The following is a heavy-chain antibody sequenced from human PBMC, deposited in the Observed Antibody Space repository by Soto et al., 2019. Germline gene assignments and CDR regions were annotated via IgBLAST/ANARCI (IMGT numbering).Heavy chain of an antibody. CDR3: TRRYNWNDYYFDP. J-gene: IGHJ5*02. Sequence: PSDTLSLTCSVSGCSIRVQIDYLTWIRQTAGKGLEWVGSSYYSGTSYFNPALEGRVTISVDTSTNQFSLRLTSVTAADTAVYYCTRRYNWNDYYFDPWGQGTLVTVSS. D-gene: IGHD1-20*01. V-gene: IGHV4-39*01. CDR1: GCSIRVQIDY. CDR2: SYYSGTS.